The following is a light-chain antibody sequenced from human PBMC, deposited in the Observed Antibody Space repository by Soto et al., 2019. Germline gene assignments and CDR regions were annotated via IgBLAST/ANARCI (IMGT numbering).Light chain of an antibody. CDR3: QQYGSSGT. CDR1: QSVSNNY. J-gene: IGKJ1*01. Sequence: EVVLAQSPGTLSLSQGERATLSCRASQSVSNNYLAWYQQKLGQAPRLLIYGASNRATGIPDRFSGSGSGTDFTLTISRLEPEDFAVYYCQQYGSSGTFGQGTKVDIK. CDR2: GAS. V-gene: IGKV3-20*01.